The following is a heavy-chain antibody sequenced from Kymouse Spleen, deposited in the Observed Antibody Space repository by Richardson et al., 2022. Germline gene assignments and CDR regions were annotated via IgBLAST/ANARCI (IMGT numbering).Heavy chain of an antibody. CDR2: INHSGST. D-gene: IGHD7-27*02. J-gene: IGHJ5*02. CDR1: GGSFSGYY. CDR3: ARGQPTGDRGWFDP. V-gene: IGHV4-34*01. Sequence: QVQLQQWGAGLLKPSETLSLTCAVYGGSFSGYYWSWIRQPPGKGLEWIGEINHSGSTNYNPSLKSRVTISVDTSKNQFSLKLSSVTAADTAVYYCARGQPTGDRGWFDPWGQGTLVTVSS.